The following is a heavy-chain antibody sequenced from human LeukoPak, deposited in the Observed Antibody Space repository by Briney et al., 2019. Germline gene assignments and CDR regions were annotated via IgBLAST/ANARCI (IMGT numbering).Heavy chain of an antibody. J-gene: IGHJ5*02. D-gene: IGHD2-15*01. CDR2: IYYSGST. Sequence: SETLSLTCTVSGGSISSYYWSWIRQPPGKGLEWIGYIYYSGSTNYNPSLKSRVTISVDTSKNQFSLKLSSVTAADTAVYYCARNSPKAIVVVVAATPRVRSWFDPWGQGTLVTVSS. CDR3: ARNSPKAIVVVVAATPRVRSWFDP. CDR1: GGSISSYY. V-gene: IGHV4-59*12.